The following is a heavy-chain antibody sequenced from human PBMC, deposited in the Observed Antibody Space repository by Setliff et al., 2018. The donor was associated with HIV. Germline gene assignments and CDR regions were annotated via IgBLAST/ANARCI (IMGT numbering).Heavy chain of an antibody. CDR2: VYSSGST. CDR1: GGPFSSSSYY. J-gene: IGHJ5*02. CDR3: AKRTFGSGRLDP. V-gene: IGHV4-61*09. D-gene: IGHD3-16*01. Sequence: SETLSLTCTVSGGPFSSSSYYWSWIRQPAGKGLEWIGHVYSSGSTDYNPSLKSRVTISMDTSKNQFSLNLNSVTATDTAVYYCAKRTFGSGRLDPWGQGTLVTVSS.